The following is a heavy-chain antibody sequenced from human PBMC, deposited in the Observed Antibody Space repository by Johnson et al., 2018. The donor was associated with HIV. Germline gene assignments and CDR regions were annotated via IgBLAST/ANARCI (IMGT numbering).Heavy chain of an antibody. CDR2: ITYDGSHK. J-gene: IGHJ3*02. Sequence: VQLVESGGGVVQPGRSLRLSCAASGFTFSNYGMHWVRQAPGKGLEWVALITYDGSHKYYEDPVKGRFTISRDNSKNTVWLQLNSLRAEDTGVYYCAKTLGYDSSDYHDGFDIWGHGTMVTVSS. CDR3: AKTLGYDSSDYHDGFDI. CDR1: GFTFSNYG. D-gene: IGHD3-22*01. V-gene: IGHV3-30*18.